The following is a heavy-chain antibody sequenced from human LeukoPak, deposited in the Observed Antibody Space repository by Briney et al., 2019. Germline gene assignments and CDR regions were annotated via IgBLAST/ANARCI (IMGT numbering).Heavy chain of an antibody. V-gene: IGHV3-21*01. CDR3: ASNYYDFWSGYYLDY. CDR1: GFTFSIYS. J-gene: IGHJ4*02. CDR2: IRSSSSYI. D-gene: IGHD3-3*01. Sequence: GGCLRLSCAASGFTFSIYSMNWVRQAPGKGLEWVSSIRSSSSYIYYADSVKGRFTISRDNAKNSLYLQMNSLRAEDTAVYYCASNYYDFWSGYYLDYWGQGTLVTVSS.